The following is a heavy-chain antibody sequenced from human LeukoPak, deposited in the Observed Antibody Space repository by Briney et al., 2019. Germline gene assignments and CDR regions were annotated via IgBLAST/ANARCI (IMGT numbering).Heavy chain of an antibody. Sequence: GASVKVSCKASGYTFTSYYMHWVRQAPGQGLAWMGIINPSGGSTSYAQKFQGRVTMTRDTSTSTVYMELSSLRSEDTAVYYCARASYDFWSGYSRSWYFDLWGRGTLVTVSS. CDR2: INPSGGST. J-gene: IGHJ2*01. CDR1: GYTFTSYY. D-gene: IGHD3-3*01. CDR3: ARASYDFWSGYSRSWYFDL. V-gene: IGHV1-46*01.